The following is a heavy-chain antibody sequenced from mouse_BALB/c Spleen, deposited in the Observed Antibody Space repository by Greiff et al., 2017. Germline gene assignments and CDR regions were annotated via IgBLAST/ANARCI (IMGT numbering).Heavy chain of an antibody. J-gene: IGHJ4*01. V-gene: IGHV2-3*01. CDR1: GFSLTSYG. CDR2: IWGDGST. Sequence: QVHVKQSGPGLVAPSQSLSITCTVSGFSLTSYGVSWVRQPPGKGLEWLGVIWGDGSTNYHSALISRLSISKDNSKSQVFLKLNSLQTDDTATYYCAKQDQIWLRRAMDYWGQGTSVTVSS. D-gene: IGHD2-2*01. CDR3: AKQDQIWLRRAMDY.